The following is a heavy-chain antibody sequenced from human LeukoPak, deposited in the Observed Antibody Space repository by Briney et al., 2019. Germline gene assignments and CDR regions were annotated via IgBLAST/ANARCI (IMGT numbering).Heavy chain of an antibody. J-gene: IGHJ4*02. CDR2: IYHSGST. CDR3: AGTLDYGDFYYFDY. D-gene: IGHD4-17*01. V-gene: IGHV4-30-2*02. CDR1: GGSISSGDYY. Sequence: PSETLSLTCTVSGGSISSGDYYWSWIRQPPGKGLEWIGYIYHSGSTFYNPSLKSRVTISVDTSKNQFSLKLSSVTAADTAVYYCAGTLDYGDFYYFDYWGQGTLVTVSS.